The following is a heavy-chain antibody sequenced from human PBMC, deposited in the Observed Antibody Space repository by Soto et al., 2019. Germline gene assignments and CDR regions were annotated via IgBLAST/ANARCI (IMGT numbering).Heavy chain of an antibody. CDR3: ARASKQWLVIFDY. Sequence: LSLTCTVSGGSISSGGYYWSWIRQHPGKGLEWIGYIYYSGSTYYNPSLKSRVTISVDTSKNQFSLKLSSVTAADTAVYYCARASKQWLVIFDYWGQGTLVTVSS. CDR1: GGSISSGGYY. V-gene: IGHV4-31*03. D-gene: IGHD6-19*01. CDR2: IYYSGST. J-gene: IGHJ4*02.